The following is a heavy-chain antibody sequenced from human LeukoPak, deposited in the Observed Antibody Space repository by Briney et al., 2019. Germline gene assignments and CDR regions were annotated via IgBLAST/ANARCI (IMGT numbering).Heavy chain of an antibody. V-gene: IGHV3-30*02. J-gene: IGHJ4*02. Sequence: TGGSLRLSCAASRFTFSSYGMHWVRQAPGKGLEWVAFIRYDGRNKYYADSVKGRFTISRDNAKNSLYLQMNSLRAEDTAVYYCARTYSSSWYFDYWGQGTLVTVSS. CDR2: IRYDGRNK. CDR1: RFTFSSYG. D-gene: IGHD6-13*01. CDR3: ARTYSSSWYFDY.